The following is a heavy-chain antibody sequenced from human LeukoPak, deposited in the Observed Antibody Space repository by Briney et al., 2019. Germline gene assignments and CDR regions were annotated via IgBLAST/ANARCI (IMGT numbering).Heavy chain of an antibody. J-gene: IGHJ4*02. CDR2: ISYDGSNK. Sequence: QPGRSLRLSCAASGFTFSGYGMHWVRQAPGKGLEWVAVISYDGSNKYCADSVKGRFTISRDNSKNTLYLQMNSLRAEDTAVYYCAKDRPISEWGQGTLVTVSS. D-gene: IGHD2-21*01. CDR3: AKDRPISE. V-gene: IGHV3-30*18. CDR1: GFTFSGYG.